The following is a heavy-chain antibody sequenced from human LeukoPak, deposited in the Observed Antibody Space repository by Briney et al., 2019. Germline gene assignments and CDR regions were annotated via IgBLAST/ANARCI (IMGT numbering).Heavy chain of an antibody. CDR2: VNHSGST. D-gene: IGHD3-3*01. CDR1: GGSFSGYY. J-gene: IGHJ4*02. CDR3: AGRFLELRHFDY. Sequence: SETLSLTCAVYGGSFSGYYWSWIRQPPGKGLEWIGEVNHSGSTNYNPSLKSRVTISVDTSKNQFSLKLSSVTAADTAVYYCAGRFLELRHFDYWGQGTLVTVSS. V-gene: IGHV4-34*01.